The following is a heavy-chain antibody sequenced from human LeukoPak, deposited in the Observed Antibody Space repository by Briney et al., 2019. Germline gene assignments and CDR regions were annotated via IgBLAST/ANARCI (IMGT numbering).Heavy chain of an antibody. Sequence: SETLSLTCADYGGSFSGYYWSWIRQPPGKGLEWIGEINHSGSTNYNPSLKSRVTISVDTSKNQFSLKLSSVTAADTAVYYCASRIAAAAPSDYWGQGTLVTVSS. CDR3: ASRIAAAAPSDY. CDR1: GGSFSGYY. J-gene: IGHJ4*02. V-gene: IGHV4-34*01. D-gene: IGHD6-13*01. CDR2: INHSGST.